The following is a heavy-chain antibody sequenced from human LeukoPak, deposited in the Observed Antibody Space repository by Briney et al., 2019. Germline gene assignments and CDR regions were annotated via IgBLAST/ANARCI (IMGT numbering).Heavy chain of an antibody. J-gene: IGHJ4*02. V-gene: IGHV3-30*18. D-gene: IGHD7-27*01. CDR1: GFTFSSYG. Sequence: GGSLRLSCAASGFTFSSYGKHWGRQAPRKGQEWVAVISYDGSNKYYADSVKSRFTISRDNSKNTLYLQMNSLRAEDTAVYYCAKDSGAPDYWGQGTLVTVSS. CDR3: AKDSGAPDY. CDR2: ISYDGSNK.